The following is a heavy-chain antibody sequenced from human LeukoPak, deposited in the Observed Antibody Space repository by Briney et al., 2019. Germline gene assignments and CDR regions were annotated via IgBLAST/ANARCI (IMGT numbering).Heavy chain of an antibody. V-gene: IGHV3-23*01. CDR3: AKDHVLLWFGESQNWFDP. CDR2: ISGSGGST. CDR1: GFTFSSYA. D-gene: IGHD3-10*01. Sequence: PGGSLRLSCAASGFTFSSYAMSWVRQAPGKGLEWVSAISGSGGSTYYADSVKGRFTISRDNSKNTLYLQMTSLRAEDTAVYYCAKDHVLLWFGESQNWFDPWGQGTLVTVSS. J-gene: IGHJ5*02.